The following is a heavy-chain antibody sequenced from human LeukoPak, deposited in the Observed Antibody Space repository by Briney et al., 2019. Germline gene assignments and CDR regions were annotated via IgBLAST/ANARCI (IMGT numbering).Heavy chain of an antibody. D-gene: IGHD4-17*01. CDR1: GGSFSGYY. CDR3: ARVGRGKANDYGDYGRVY. V-gene: IGHV4-34*01. J-gene: IGHJ4*02. Sequence: SETLSLTCAVYGGSFSGYYWSWIRQPPGKGLEWIGEINHSGSTNYNPSLKSRVTISVDTSKNQFSLKLSSVTAADTALYYCARVGRGKANDYGDYGRVYWGQGTLVTVSS. CDR2: INHSGST.